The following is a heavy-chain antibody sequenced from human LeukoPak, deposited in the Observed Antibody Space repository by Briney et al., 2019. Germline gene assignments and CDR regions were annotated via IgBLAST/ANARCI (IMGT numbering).Heavy chain of an antibody. D-gene: IGHD2-21*01. Sequence: GESLKISCKGSGYSFTSYWIGWVRQMPGKGLEWMGIIYPGDSDTRYSPSFQGQVTISADKSISTAYLQWSSLKASDTAMYYSARISDLAYCGGDCYSYYFDYWGQGTLVTVSS. J-gene: IGHJ4*02. V-gene: IGHV5-51*01. CDR2: IYPGDSDT. CDR3: ARISDLAYCGGDCYSYYFDY. CDR1: GYSFTSYW.